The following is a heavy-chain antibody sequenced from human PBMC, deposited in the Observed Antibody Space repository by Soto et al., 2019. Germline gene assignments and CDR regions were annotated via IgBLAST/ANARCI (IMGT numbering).Heavy chain of an antibody. Sequence: SETLSLTCAVYGGSFSGYYWSWIRQPPGKGLEWIGEINHSGSTNYNPSLKSRVTISVDTSKNQFSLKLSSVTAADTAVYYCARLNGYYYDSSGYYYARRGMDVWGQGTTDTVSS. CDR3: ARLNGYYYDSSGYYYARRGMDV. CDR1: GGSFSGYY. V-gene: IGHV4-34*01. CDR2: INHSGST. J-gene: IGHJ6*02. D-gene: IGHD3-22*01.